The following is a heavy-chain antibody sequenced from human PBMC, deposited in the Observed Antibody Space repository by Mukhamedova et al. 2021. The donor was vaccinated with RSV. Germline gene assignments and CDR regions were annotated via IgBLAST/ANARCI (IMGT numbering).Heavy chain of an antibody. V-gene: IGHV3-73*01. Sequence: IKTKGNSYETAYAESVKGRFTISRDDSKNTAYLQMNSLKTEDTALYYCTRLLDSGTSYSAFDIWGQGTMVTVSS. CDR3: TRLLDSGTSYSAFDI. D-gene: IGHD1-26*01. CDR2: IKTKGNSYET. J-gene: IGHJ3*02.